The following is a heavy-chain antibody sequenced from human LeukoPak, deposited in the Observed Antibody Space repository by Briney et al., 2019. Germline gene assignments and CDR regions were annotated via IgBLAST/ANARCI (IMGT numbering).Heavy chain of an antibody. V-gene: IGHV4-61*02. CDR3: ARKGVARPFDY. J-gene: IGHJ4*02. D-gene: IGHD2-15*01. CDR2: IYTSGST. CDR1: GGSISSGSYY. Sequence: SETLSLTCTVSGGSISSGSYYWSWIRQPAGKGLEWIGRIYTSGSTNYNPSLKSRVTISVDTSKNQFSLKLSSVTAADTAVYYCARKGVARPFDYWGQGTLVTVSS.